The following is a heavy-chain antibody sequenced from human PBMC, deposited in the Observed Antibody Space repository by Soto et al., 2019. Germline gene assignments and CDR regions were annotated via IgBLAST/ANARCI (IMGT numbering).Heavy chain of an antibody. J-gene: IGHJ6*03. D-gene: IGHD2-8*01. CDR3: AREKGYCTNGVCYTYYYYYYMDV. CDR1: GDSVSSNSAA. CDR2: KYYRSKWYN. Sequence: SQTLSLTCAISGDSVSSNSAAWNWIRQSKSRDLKWLGRKYYRSKWYNDYAVSVKSRITINPDTSKNQFSLQLNSVTPEDTAVYYCAREKGYCTNGVCYTYYYYYYMDVWGKGTTVTVSS. V-gene: IGHV6-1*01.